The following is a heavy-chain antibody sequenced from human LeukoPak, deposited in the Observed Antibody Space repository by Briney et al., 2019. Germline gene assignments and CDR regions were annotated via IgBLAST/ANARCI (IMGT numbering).Heavy chain of an antibody. Sequence: ASVTVSCKASGYTFTSYDINWVRQAPGQGLEWMGWMNPNSGNTGYAQKFQGRVTITRNTSISTAYMELSSLRSEDTAVYYCARGRHAYGSESSGFYYYYMDVWGKGTTVTVSS. CDR2: MNPNSGNT. J-gene: IGHJ6*03. CDR1: GYTFTSYD. V-gene: IGHV1-8*03. CDR3: ARGRHAYGSESSGFYYYYMDV. D-gene: IGHD3-10*01.